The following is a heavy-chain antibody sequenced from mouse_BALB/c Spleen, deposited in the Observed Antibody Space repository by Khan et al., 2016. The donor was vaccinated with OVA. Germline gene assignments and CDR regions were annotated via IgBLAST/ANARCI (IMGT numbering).Heavy chain of an antibody. CDR1: GYTFTSYY. V-gene: IGHV1S81*02. CDR3: TRSGYGAFAY. D-gene: IGHD1-1*02. Sequence: QVQLQQSGAELVKPVASVRLSCKASGYTFTSYYLYWVKQRPGHGLEWIGDINPSNGGTNFNENFKTKATLTVDKSSSTAYMQLSSLTSEDSAVYYCTRSGYGAFAYWGQGTLVTVSA. CDR2: INPSNGGT. J-gene: IGHJ3*01.